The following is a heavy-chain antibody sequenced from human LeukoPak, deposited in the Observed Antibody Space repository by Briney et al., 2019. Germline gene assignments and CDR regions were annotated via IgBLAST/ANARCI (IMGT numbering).Heavy chain of an antibody. D-gene: IGHD3-22*01. CDR3: AKRWYYYDSSGYYLDY. CDR2: ISGGGSST. V-gene: IGHV3-23*01. Sequence: GGSLRLSCTASGFRFSNYAMNWVRQAPGKGLEWVSVISGGGSSTNYADSVKGRFTISRENSKNTLYLQMNSLRAEDTAVYYCAKRWYYYDSSGYYLDYWGQGTLVTVSS. J-gene: IGHJ4*02. CDR1: GFRFSNYA.